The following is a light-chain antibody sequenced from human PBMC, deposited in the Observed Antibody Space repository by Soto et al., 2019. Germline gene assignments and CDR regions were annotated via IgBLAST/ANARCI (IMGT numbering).Light chain of an antibody. Sequence: DIQMTQSPSTLSASVGDRVTITCRASQSISSWLAWYQQKLGRAPRLLIYDASSLESGVPSRFSGSGYGTEFTLTISSLQPDYFATYYCQQYNTYSSLTFGGGTKVDSK. CDR1: QSISSW. V-gene: IGKV1-5*01. CDR3: QQYNTYSSLT. J-gene: IGKJ4*01. CDR2: DAS.